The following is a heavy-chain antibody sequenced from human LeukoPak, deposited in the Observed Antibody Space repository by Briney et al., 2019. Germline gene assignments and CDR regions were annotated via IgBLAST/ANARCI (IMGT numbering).Heavy chain of an antibody. D-gene: IGHD6-13*01. J-gene: IGHJ6*02. Sequence: GGSLRLSCAASGFTLSSYGMHWVRQAPGKGLEWVAVISYDGSNKYYADSVKGRFTISRDNSKNTLYLQMNSLRAEDTAVYYCASATIFIAAADYYYYGMDVWGQGTTVTVSS. CDR1: GFTLSSYG. V-gene: IGHV3-30*03. CDR2: ISYDGSNK. CDR3: ASATIFIAAADYYYYGMDV.